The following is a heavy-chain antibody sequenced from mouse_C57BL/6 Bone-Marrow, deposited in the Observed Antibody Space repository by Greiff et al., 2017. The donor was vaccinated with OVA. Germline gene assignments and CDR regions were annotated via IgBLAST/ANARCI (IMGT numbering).Heavy chain of an antibody. CDR2: IDPSDSYT. J-gene: IGHJ4*01. V-gene: IGHV1-69*01. CDR1: GYTFTSYW. Sequence: QVQLQQPGAELVMPGASVKLSCKASGYTFTSYWMHWVKQRPGQGLEWIGEIDPSDSYTNYNQKFKGKSTLTVDKSSSTAYMQLSSLTSEDSAVYYCARARRDGAMDYWGQGTSVTVSS. D-gene: IGHD3-1*01. CDR3: ARARRDGAMDY.